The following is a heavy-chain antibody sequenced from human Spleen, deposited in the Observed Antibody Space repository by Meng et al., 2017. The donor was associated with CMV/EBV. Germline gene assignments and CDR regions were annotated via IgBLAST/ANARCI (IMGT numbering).Heavy chain of an antibody. CDR1: GFTFSKCG. J-gene: IGHJ6*02. Sequence: GGSLRLSCTASGFTFSKCGMHWVRQAPGKGLEWVAVIWYDGSEEYYADNVKGRFTISRDNYRHMLYLQMNNLRAEDTAVYYCARWEDCSGGSCYSGGYYYGMDVWGQGTTVTVSS. D-gene: IGHD2-15*01. CDR2: IWYDGSEE. V-gene: IGHV3-33*01. CDR3: ARWEDCSGGSCYSGGYYYGMDV.